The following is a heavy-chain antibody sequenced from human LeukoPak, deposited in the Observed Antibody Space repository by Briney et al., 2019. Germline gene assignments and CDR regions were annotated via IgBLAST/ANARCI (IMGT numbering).Heavy chain of an antibody. CDR2: FFLKGST. J-gene: IGHJ4*02. Sequence: SETLSLTCTVSGYSITSAYYWGWIRQPPGKGLEWIGSFFLKGSTYYNPSLKSRVTISVDTSKNQFSLKLSSVTAADTAVYYCARALLDGVPDYWGQGTLVTVSS. V-gene: IGHV4-38-2*02. CDR3: ARALLDGVPDY. D-gene: IGHD3-3*01. CDR1: GYSITSAYY.